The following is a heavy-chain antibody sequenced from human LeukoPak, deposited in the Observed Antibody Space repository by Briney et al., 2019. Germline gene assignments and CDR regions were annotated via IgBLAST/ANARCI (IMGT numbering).Heavy chain of an antibody. V-gene: IGHV4-39*01. Sequence: SETLSLTCTVSGGSISSSSYYWGWIRQPPGKGLEWIGSIYYSGSTCYNPSLKSRVTISVDTSKNQFSLKLSSVTAADTAVYYCARLLTYYYDSSGLAPHDAFDIWGQGTMVTVSS. D-gene: IGHD3-22*01. J-gene: IGHJ3*02. CDR3: ARLLTYYYDSSGLAPHDAFDI. CDR2: IYYSGST. CDR1: GGSISSSSYY.